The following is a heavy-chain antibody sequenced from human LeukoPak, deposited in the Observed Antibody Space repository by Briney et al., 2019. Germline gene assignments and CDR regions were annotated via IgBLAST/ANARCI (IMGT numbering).Heavy chain of an antibody. Sequence: ASVKVSCKASGYTFTGYYMHWVRQAPGQGLEWMGWINPNSGGTNYAQKFQGRVTMTRDTSISTAYIELSRLRSDDTAVYYCARDLSSGWYRGDYWGQGTLVTVS. CDR1: GYTFTGYY. J-gene: IGHJ4*02. V-gene: IGHV1-2*02. CDR3: ARDLSSGWYRGDY. CDR2: INPNSGGT. D-gene: IGHD6-19*01.